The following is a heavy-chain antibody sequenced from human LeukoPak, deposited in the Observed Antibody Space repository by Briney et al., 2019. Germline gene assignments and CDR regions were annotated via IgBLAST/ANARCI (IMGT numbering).Heavy chain of an antibody. V-gene: IGHV1-2*02. CDR1: GYIFTSYY. CDR3: ARDQGYSYGSADDY. Sequence: ASVKVSCKASGYIFTSYYMHWVRQAPGQGLEWMGWINPNSGGTNYAQKFQGRVTMTRDTSISTAYMELSRLRSDDTAVYYCARDQGYSYGSADDYWGQGTLVTVSS. D-gene: IGHD5-18*01. CDR2: INPNSGGT. J-gene: IGHJ4*02.